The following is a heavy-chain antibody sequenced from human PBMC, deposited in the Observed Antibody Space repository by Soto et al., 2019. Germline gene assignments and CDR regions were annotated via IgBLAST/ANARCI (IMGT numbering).Heavy chain of an antibody. CDR2: FDPEDGET. CDR3: AKDTAMVRGGAFDI. D-gene: IGHD3-10*01. CDR1: GYTLTELS. V-gene: IGHV1-24*01. Sequence: ASVKVSCKVSGYTLTELSMHLVRLAPGKGLEWMGGFDPEDGETIYAQKFQGRVTMTEDTSTDTAYMELSSLRSEDTAVYYCAKDTAMVRGGAFDIWGQGTMVTVSS. J-gene: IGHJ3*02.